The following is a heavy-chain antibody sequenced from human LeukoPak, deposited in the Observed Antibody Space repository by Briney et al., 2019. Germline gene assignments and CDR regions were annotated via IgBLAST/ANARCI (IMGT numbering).Heavy chain of an antibody. CDR1: GFTFSSYW. Sequence: GGSLRLSCEASGFTFSSYWMSWVRQAPGKGLEWVANIKQDGSEKYYVDSVKGRFTISRENAENSVFLQMNSLRAEDTAVYYCARKSYDSGCFDHWGQGTLVTVSS. J-gene: IGHJ4*02. D-gene: IGHD6-19*01. CDR3: ARKSYDSGCFDH. CDR2: IKQDGSEK. V-gene: IGHV3-7*05.